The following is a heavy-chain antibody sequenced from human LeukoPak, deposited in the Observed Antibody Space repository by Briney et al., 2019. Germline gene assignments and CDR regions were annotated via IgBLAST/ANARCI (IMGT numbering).Heavy chain of an antibody. Sequence: GGALRLSCAASGFTFSSYAMSWVRQAPGKGLEWVASIKQDGSEKYYVDSVKGRFTISRDDAKNSLSLQMNSLRAEDTAVYYCARVMISGYYTFDYWGQGALVTVSS. D-gene: IGHD3-22*01. CDR2: IKQDGSEK. CDR1: GFTFSSYA. J-gene: IGHJ4*02. CDR3: ARVMISGYYTFDY. V-gene: IGHV3-7*01.